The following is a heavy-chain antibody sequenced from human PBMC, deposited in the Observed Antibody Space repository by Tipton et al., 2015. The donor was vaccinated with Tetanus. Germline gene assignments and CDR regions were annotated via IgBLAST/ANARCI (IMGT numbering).Heavy chain of an antibody. CDR3: ARDSSMAVADPILWY. V-gene: IGHV3-74*01. J-gene: IGHJ4*02. Sequence: QLVQSGGGLIQPGGSLRLSCAASGFTVSSNYMSWVRQAPGKGLVWVSRINSDGSTTTYADSVKGRFTISRDNAKNTLYLQMNSLRAKDTAVYYCARDSSMAVADPILWYWGQGTLVTVSS. CDR2: INSDGSTT. CDR1: GFTVSSNY. D-gene: IGHD6-19*01.